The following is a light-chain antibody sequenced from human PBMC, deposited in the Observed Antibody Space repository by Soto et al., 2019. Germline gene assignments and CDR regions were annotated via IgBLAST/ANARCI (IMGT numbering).Light chain of an antibody. J-gene: IGKJ1*01. Sequence: DIVMTQSPDSLSVSPGERATLSCRASQSVSSNLARYQQKPGQAPRLLIYGASRRATGIPDRFSGSGSGTDFTLTISRLEPEDFAVYYCQQYGSSGTFGQGTKVDIK. CDR2: GAS. CDR3: QQYGSSGT. CDR1: QSVSSN. V-gene: IGKV3-20*01.